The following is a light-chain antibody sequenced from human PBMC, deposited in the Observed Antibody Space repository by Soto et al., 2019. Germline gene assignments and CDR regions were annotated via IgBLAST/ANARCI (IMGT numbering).Light chain of an antibody. CDR2: GAS. J-gene: IGKJ1*01. CDR3: QQYGSSPPWT. CDR1: QSVSSSY. Sequence: EIVLTQSPGTLSLSPGERATLSCRASQSVSSSYLAWYQQKPGQAPRLLIYGASSRATVIPDRFSGSGSGTDFPLTISSLEPEDFAVYYCQQYGSSPPWTFGQGTKVEIK. V-gene: IGKV3-20*01.